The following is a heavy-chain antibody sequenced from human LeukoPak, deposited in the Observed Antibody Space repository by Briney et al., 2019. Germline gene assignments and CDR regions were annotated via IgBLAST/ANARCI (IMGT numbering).Heavy chain of an antibody. CDR2: ISYDGSNK. CDR3: ARENMITFGGAPFDY. V-gene: IGHV3-30*03. J-gene: IGHJ4*02. Sequence: GGSLRLSCAASGFTFSSYSMNWVRQAPGKGLEWVAVISYDGSNKYYADSVKGRFTISRDNSKNTLYLQMNSLRAEDTAVYYCARENMITFGGAPFDYWGQGTLVTVSS. D-gene: IGHD3-16*01. CDR1: GFTFSSYS.